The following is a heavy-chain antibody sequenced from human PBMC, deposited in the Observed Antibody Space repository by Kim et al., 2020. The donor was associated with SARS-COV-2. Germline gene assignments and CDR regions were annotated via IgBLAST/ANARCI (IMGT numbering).Heavy chain of an antibody. V-gene: IGHV3-74*01. CDR2: INSDGSTT. Sequence: GGSLRLSCAASGFTFRSNWMHWVRQAPGKGPVWVSRINSDGSTTTYADSVKGRFTISRDNAKNTLYLQMNSLRVEDTAVYHCAAVTGTVNWGQGTLVSVSS. CDR1: GFTFRSNW. J-gene: IGHJ4*02. D-gene: IGHD6-19*01. CDR3: AAVTGTVN.